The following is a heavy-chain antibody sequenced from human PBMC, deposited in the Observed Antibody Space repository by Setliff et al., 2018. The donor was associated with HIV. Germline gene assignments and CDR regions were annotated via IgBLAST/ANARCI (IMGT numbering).Heavy chain of an antibody. D-gene: IGHD6-6*01. V-gene: IGHV4-31*03. CDR2: IFHSGDT. CDR1: GVSVGSGDYY. J-gene: IGHJ4*02. CDR3: ATRPRIAARPFDY. Sequence: SQTLSLTCSVSGVSVGSGDYYWHWIRQHPEKALEWIGYIFHSGDTYYNPSLKSRISMSVDTSKNQFSLELTSLTAADTAVYYCATRPRIAARPFDYWGQGMLVTVSS.